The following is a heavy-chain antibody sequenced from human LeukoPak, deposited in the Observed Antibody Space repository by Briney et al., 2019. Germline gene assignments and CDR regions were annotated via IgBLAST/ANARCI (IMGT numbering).Heavy chain of an antibody. CDR1: GYTFTDYH. D-gene: IGHD4-23*01. V-gene: IGHV1-2*02. CDR3: ARDLDYGGNSSPLGD. Sequence: ASVKVSCKASGYTFTDYHLHWVRQAPGQGLEWMGWINPNSGGTNYAQTFQGRVTMTRDTSITTAYLELSRLRSDDTAVYYCARDLDYGGNSSPLGDWGQGTLVTVSS. CDR2: INPNSGGT. J-gene: IGHJ4*02.